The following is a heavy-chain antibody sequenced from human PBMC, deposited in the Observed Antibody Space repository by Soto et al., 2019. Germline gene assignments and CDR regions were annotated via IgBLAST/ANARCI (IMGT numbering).Heavy chain of an antibody. Sequence: QSQTLSLTCAISGDSVSSNSAAWNWIRQSPSRGLEWLGRTYYRSKWYNDYAVSVKSRITINPDTFKNQFSLQLNSVTPEDTAVYYCARGTTIAAAVNYYYYGMDVWGQGTTVTVSS. V-gene: IGHV6-1*01. CDR2: TYYRSKWYN. J-gene: IGHJ6*02. CDR3: ARGTTIAAAVNYYYYGMDV. D-gene: IGHD6-13*01. CDR1: GDSVSSNSAA.